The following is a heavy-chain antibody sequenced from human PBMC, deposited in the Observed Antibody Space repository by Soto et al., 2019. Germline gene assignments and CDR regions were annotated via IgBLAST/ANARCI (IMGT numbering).Heavy chain of an antibody. D-gene: IGHD3-10*01. Sequence: AGGSLRLSCAASGFTFSDYYMSWIRQAPGKGLEWVSYISSSSYTNYADSVKGRFTISRDNAKNSLYLQMNSLRAEDTAVYYCARANAGGYYYGMDVWGQGTTVTVSS. CDR1: GFTFSDYY. J-gene: IGHJ6*02. V-gene: IGHV3-11*06. CDR2: ISSSSYT. CDR3: ARANAGGYYYGMDV.